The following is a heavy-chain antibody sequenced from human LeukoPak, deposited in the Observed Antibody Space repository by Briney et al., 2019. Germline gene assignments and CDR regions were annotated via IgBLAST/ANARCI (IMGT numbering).Heavy chain of an antibody. D-gene: IGHD4-23*01. Sequence: GGSLRLSCVASGFNFNYYAMTWVRQAPGKGLEWVSTIGDSSGAESYADSVRGRFSISRDNSRNMVYLQMHSLRPEDTAVYYCSRVKYGGNSGYHFDYWAQGTLFTVSS. J-gene: IGHJ4*02. CDR1: GFNFNYYA. CDR3: SRVKYGGNSGYHFDY. CDR2: IGDSSGAE. V-gene: IGHV3-23*01.